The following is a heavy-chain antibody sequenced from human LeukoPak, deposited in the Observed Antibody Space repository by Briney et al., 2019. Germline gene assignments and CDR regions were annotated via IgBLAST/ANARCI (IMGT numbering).Heavy chain of an antibody. CDR1: GFTFSSYS. Sequence: GGSLRLSCAASGFTFSSYSMNWVRQAPGKGLEWVSYISSSGGTRYYADSVKGRFTISRDNAKNSLYLQMNSLRAEDTAVYYCARAFEGIGVVVPAQSSLFYMDVWGKGTTVTISS. CDR3: ARAFEGIGVVVPAQSSLFYMDV. V-gene: IGHV3-48*04. CDR2: ISSSGGTR. J-gene: IGHJ6*03. D-gene: IGHD2-2*01.